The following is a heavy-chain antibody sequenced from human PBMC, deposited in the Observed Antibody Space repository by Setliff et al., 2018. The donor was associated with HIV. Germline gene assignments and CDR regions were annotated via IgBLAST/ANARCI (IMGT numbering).Heavy chain of an antibody. CDR3: ASYSGSYYFILHY. J-gene: IGHJ4*02. CDR1: GGTFSTYV. V-gene: IGHV1-69*10. CDR2: IIPMLGIT. D-gene: IGHD1-26*01. Sequence: SVKVSCKASGGTFSTYVWTWVRQAPGQGLECMGGIIPMLGITNYAQMFQGRLTITADESTSTAYMELSSLRSEDTAVYYCASYSGSYYFILHYWGQGTLVTVSS.